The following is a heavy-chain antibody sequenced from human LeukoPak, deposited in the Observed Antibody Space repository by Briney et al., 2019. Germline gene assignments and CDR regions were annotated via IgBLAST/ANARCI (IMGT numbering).Heavy chain of an antibody. CDR1: GYTFTGYY. D-gene: IGHD3-10*01. CDR3: TRGPSYHSKWVGGMWFDP. Sequence: ASVKVSCKASGYTFTGYYMHWVRQAPGQGLEWMGWINPNSGGTNCAQKFQGRVTMTRDTSISTAYMELSRLRSDDTAVYYCTRGPSYHSKWVGGMWFDPWGQGTLVSVSS. V-gene: IGHV1-2*02. J-gene: IGHJ5*02. CDR2: INPNSGGT.